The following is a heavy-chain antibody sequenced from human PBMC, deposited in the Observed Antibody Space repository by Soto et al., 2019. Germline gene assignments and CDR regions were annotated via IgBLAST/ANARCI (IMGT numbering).Heavy chain of an antibody. CDR2: INHSGYT. Sequence: QVQLQQWGAGLLKPSETLSLTCAVYGGSFSGYYWSWIRQPPGKGLGWIGEINHSGYTTYYPSLKRPVTMSVDTSKNQFSRMLTSVTAAQPAVYLCARTRLHPHPTSYYYGIDVWGQGTAVTVSS. CDR1: GGSFSGYY. D-gene: IGHD4-4*01. V-gene: IGHV4-34*01. CDR3: ARTRLHPHPTSYYYGIDV. J-gene: IGHJ6*02.